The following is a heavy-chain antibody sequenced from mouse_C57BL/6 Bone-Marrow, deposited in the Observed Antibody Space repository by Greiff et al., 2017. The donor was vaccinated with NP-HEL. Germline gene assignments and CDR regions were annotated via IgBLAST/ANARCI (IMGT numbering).Heavy chain of an antibody. V-gene: IGHV1-53*01. D-gene: IGHD2-3*01. CDR1: GYTFTSYW. Sequence: VQLQQPGTELVKPGASVKLSCKASGYTFTSYWMHWVKQRPGQGLAWIGNINPSNGGTNYNEKFKSKATLTVDKSSSTAYMQLSSLTSEDSAVYYCARVGGYYLAWFAYWGQGTLVTVSA. CDR2: INPSNGGT. J-gene: IGHJ3*01. CDR3: ARVGGYYLAWFAY.